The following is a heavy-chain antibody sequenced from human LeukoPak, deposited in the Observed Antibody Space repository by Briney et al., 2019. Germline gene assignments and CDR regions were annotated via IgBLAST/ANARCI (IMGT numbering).Heavy chain of an antibody. V-gene: IGHV1-3*01. CDR2: INAGNGNT. Sequence: ASVKVSCKASGYTFTSYAMHWVRQAPGQRLEWMGWINAGNGNTKYSQKFQGRVTMTEDTSTDTAYMELSSLRSEDTAVYYCATVMDSGYDYWGQGTLVTVSS. CDR1: GYTFTSYA. CDR3: ATVMDSGYDY. J-gene: IGHJ4*02. D-gene: IGHD5-12*01.